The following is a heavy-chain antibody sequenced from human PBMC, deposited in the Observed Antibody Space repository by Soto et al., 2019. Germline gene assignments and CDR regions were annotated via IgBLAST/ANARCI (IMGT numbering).Heavy chain of an antibody. Sequence: ASVKVSCKASGYTFTSYGISWVRQAPGQGLEWMGWISAFKGNTNYAQKLQGRVTMTTDTSTRTAYMELKSLRSDDTAVYYWARGGRSRYGVDAWGQGTLVNVPS. CDR3: ARGGRSRYGVDA. CDR1: GYTFTSYG. D-gene: IGHD6-13*01. CDR2: ISAFKGNT. J-gene: IGHJ5*02. V-gene: IGHV1-18*01.